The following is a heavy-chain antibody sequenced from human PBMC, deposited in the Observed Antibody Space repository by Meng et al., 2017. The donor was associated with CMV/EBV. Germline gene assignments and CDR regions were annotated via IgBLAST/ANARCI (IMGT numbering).Heavy chain of an antibody. CDR1: GFTFARYT. Sequence: GGSLRLSCAASGFTFARYTMAWVRQAPGKGLEWVSSISSTGTFIHYADSVEGRFTIARDNTKTSLYLQMDTLRAEDTAVYYCAGVAYDYGDRHFAYWGQGALVTVSS. CDR2: ISSTGTFI. CDR3: AGVAYDYGDRHFAY. J-gene: IGHJ4*02. V-gene: IGHV3-21*01. D-gene: IGHD4-17*01.